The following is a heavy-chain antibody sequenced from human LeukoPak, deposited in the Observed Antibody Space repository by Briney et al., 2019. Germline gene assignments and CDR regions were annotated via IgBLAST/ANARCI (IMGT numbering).Heavy chain of an antibody. D-gene: IGHD3-10*01. J-gene: IGHJ6*03. Sequence: PSETLSLTCTVSGGSISSSSYYWGWIRQPPGKGLEWIGEINHSGSTNYNPSLKSRVTISVDTSKNQFSLKLSSVTAADTAVYYCARLRTAYYYGSGSYVAVDFYYYYYMDVWGKGTTVTISS. V-gene: IGHV4-39*07. CDR3: ARLRTAYYYGSGSYVAVDFYYYYYMDV. CDR2: INHSGST. CDR1: GGSISSSSYY.